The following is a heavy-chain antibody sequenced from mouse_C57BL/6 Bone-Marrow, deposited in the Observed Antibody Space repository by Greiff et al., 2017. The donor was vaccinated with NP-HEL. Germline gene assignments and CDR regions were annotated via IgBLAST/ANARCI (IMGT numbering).Heavy chain of an antibody. D-gene: IGHD3-2*02. CDR1: GYTFTDYY. V-gene: IGHV1-76*01. CDR2: IYPGSGNT. Sequence: VQLQESGAELVRPGASVKLSCKASGYTFTDYYINWVKQRPGQGLEWIARIYPGSGNTYYNEKFKGKATLTAEKSSSTAYMQLSSLTSEDSAVYFCASSETAQGTMAYWGKGTLVTVSA. CDR3: ASSETAQGTMAY. J-gene: IGHJ3*01.